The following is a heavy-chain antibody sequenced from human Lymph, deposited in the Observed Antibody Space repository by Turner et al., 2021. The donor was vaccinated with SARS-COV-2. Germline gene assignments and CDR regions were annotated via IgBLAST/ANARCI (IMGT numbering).Heavy chain of an antibody. CDR1: GFTFSSYA. J-gene: IGHJ4*02. Sequence: QVQLVESGGGVVQPGRSLRLSCAASGFTFSSYAMHWVRQAPGKGLEWVALISYDGSNKYYADSVKGRFTISRDNSKNTLYLQMNSLRAEYTAVYYCARDGGGNFNYWGQGTLFTVSS. D-gene: IGHD2-15*01. CDR3: ARDGGGNFNY. V-gene: IGHV3-30-3*01. CDR2: ISYDGSNK.